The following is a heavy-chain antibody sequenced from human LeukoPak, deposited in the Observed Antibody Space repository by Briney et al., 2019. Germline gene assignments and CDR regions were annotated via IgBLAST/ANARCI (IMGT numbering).Heavy chain of an antibody. D-gene: IGHD4-17*01. CDR1: GGPISSSSYY. V-gene: IGHV4-39*01. J-gene: IGHJ3*01. Sequence: SETLSLTCTVSGGPISSSSYYRGWVRQPPGKGLEWIGSIYYSGSTYYNPSLKSRVTISVDTSRNQFSLKLSSVTAADTAVYYCARVSRSGDSDASDVWGQGTMVTVSS. CDR2: IYYSGST. CDR3: ARVSRSGDSDASDV.